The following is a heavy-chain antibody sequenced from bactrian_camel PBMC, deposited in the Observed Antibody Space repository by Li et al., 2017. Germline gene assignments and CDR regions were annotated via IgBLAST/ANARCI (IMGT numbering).Heavy chain of an antibody. V-gene: IGHV3S31*01. J-gene: IGHJ4*01. CDR2: IYVAGGTR. CDR1: EFSAC. Sequence: VQLVESGGDSVQVGGSLRLSCVASEFSACVTWFRQAPGKEREGVAAIYVAGGTRYYSDSVKGRFTVTQDNKKNSLYLQMNSLDPEDTATYYCAADWKFPTVCMSTSQALGAEGYKYWGQGTQVTVS. CDR3: AADWKFPTVCMSTSQALGAEGYKY. D-gene: IGHD3*01.